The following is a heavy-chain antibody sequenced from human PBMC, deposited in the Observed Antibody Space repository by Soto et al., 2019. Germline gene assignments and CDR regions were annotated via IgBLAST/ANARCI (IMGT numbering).Heavy chain of an antibody. J-gene: IGHJ6*02. V-gene: IGHV4-4*02. CDR2: IYHSGST. Sequence: QVQLQESGPGLVKPSGTLSLTCAVSGGSISSSNWWSWVRQPPGKGLEWIGEIYHSGSTHYNPSLKSRAAISVDRSKSQCSLKLSSVTAADTDVYYCARGGEPLETSSSGPRPIYYYYGMDVWGQGTTVTVSS. CDR3: ARGGEPLETSSSGPRPIYYYYGMDV. D-gene: IGHD6-13*01. CDR1: GGSISSSNW.